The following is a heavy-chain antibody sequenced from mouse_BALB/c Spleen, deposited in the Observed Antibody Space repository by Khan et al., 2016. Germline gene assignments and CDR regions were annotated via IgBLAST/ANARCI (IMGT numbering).Heavy chain of an antibody. Sequence: EVQLQEPGPGLVKPSQSLSLTCTVTGHSITSDYAWNWIRQFPGNRLEWMGYISYSGSTSYNPSLKSRLFITRDTPKHQFFLQLNSVTSEDTATYDSASADYGDEDALGYWDQGTRVTVCS. J-gene: IGHJ4*01. V-gene: IGHV3-2*02. D-gene: IGHD1-1*01. CDR3: ASADYGDEDALGY. CDR1: GHSITSDYA. CDR2: ISYSGST.